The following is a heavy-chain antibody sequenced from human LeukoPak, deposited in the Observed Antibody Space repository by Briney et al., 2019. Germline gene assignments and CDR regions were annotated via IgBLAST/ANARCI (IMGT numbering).Heavy chain of an antibody. CDR2: IYYSGST. V-gene: IGHV4-39*07. CDR1: GGSISSSSYY. D-gene: IGHD2-8*01. Sequence: PSETLSLTCTVSGGSISSSSYYWGWIRQPPGKGLEWIGSIYYSGSTYYNPSLKSRVTISVDTSKNQFSLKLSSVTAADTAVYYCARRGGGVSIWGQGTLVTVSS. J-gene: IGHJ4*02. CDR3: ARRGGGVSI.